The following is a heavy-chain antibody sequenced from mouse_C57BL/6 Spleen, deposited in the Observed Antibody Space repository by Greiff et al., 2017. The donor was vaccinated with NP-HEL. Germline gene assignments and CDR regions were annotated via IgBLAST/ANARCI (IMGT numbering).Heavy chain of an antibody. CDR2: IDPSDSYT. J-gene: IGHJ4*01. CDR1: GYTFTSYW. Sequence: VQLQQSGAELVRPGTSVKLSCKASGYTFTSYWMHWVKQRPGQGLEWIGVIDPSDSYTNYNQKFKGKATLTVDTSSSTAYMQLSSLTSEDSAVYYCARSKGLPGMDYWGQGTSVTVSS. CDR3: ARSKGLPGMDY. D-gene: IGHD2-10*01. V-gene: IGHV1-59*01.